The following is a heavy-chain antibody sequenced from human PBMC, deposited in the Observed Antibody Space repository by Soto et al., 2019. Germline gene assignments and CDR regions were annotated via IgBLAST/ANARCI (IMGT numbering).Heavy chain of an antibody. D-gene: IGHD3-10*01. CDR2: ISAYNGNT. V-gene: IGHV1-18*01. CDR3: AREVGRITMVRGVIRNDY. Sequence: ASVKVSCKASGYTFTSYGISWVRQAPGQGLEWMGWISAYNGNTNYAQKLQGRVTMTTDTSTSTAYMELRSLRSDDTAVYYCAREVGRITMVRGVIRNDYWGQGTLVTVSS. CDR1: GYTFTSYG. J-gene: IGHJ4*02.